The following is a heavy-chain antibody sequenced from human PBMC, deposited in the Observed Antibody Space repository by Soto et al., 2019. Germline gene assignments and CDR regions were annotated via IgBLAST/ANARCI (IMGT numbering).Heavy chain of an antibody. J-gene: IGHJ6*02. CDR2: IIPIFGTA. CDR3: ARRRNIVVVVAAIHQYYYYGMDV. CDR1: GGTFSSYA. Sequence: QVQLVQSGAEVKKPGSSVKVSCKASGGTFSSYAISWVRQAPGQGLEWMGGIIPIFGTANYAQKFQGRVTITADETTSTAYMELSSLRSEDTAVYYCARRRNIVVVVAAIHQYYYYGMDVWGQGTTVTVSS. V-gene: IGHV1-69*01. D-gene: IGHD2-15*01.